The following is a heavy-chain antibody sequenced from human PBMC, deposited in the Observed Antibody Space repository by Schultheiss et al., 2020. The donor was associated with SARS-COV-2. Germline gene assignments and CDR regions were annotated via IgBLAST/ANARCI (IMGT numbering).Heavy chain of an antibody. Sequence: GGSLRLSCAASGFTFSSYSMNWVRQAPGKGLEWVSSISSSSSYIYYADSVKGRFTISRENAKNSLYLQMNSLRAGDTAVYYCARAYNWNDVMDVWGQGTTVTVSS. V-gene: IGHV3-21*01. CDR1: GFTFSSYS. J-gene: IGHJ6*02. CDR3: ARAYNWNDVMDV. CDR2: ISSSSSYI. D-gene: IGHD1-20*01.